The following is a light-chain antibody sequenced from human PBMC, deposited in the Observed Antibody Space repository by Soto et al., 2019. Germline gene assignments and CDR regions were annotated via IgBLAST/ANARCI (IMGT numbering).Light chain of an antibody. J-gene: IGLJ1*01. CDR1: SSDVGGYNY. V-gene: IGLV2-14*01. CDR3: NSYTSSSTFV. Sequence: QSALTQPASVSGSPGQSITISCTGTSSDVGGYNYVSWYQQHPGKAPKLMIYEVFNWPSGVSNRFSGSRSGNTASLTISGLQAEDEAEYYCNSYTSSSTFVFGTGTKVTVL. CDR2: EVF.